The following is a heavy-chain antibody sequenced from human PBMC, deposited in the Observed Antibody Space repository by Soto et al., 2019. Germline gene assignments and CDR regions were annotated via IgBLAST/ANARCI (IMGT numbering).Heavy chain of an antibody. J-gene: IGHJ4*02. CDR3: AKGTEYQLLSNYFDY. Sequence: EVQLLESGGGLVQPGGSLRLSCAASGFTFSSYAMSWVRQAPGKGLEWVSAISGSGGSTYYADSVKGRFTISRDNSKNMLYLQMNSLRAEDTAVYYCAKGTEYQLLSNYFDYWGQGTLVTVSS. D-gene: IGHD2-2*01. CDR2: ISGSGGST. CDR1: GFTFSSYA. V-gene: IGHV3-23*01.